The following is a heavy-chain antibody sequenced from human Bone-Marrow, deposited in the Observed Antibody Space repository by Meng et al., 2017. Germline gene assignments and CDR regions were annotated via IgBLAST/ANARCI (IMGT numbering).Heavy chain of an antibody. Sequence: LSLTCAASGFTFSSYEMNWVRQAPGKGLEWVSYISSSGSTIYYADSVKGRFTISRDNAKNSLYLQMNSLRAEDTAVYYCARELGRDGFMGPDDAFDIWGQGTMVTVSS. CDR3: ARELGRDGFMGPDDAFDI. J-gene: IGHJ3*02. D-gene: IGHD5-24*01. V-gene: IGHV3-48*03. CDR1: GFTFSSYE. CDR2: ISSSGSTI.